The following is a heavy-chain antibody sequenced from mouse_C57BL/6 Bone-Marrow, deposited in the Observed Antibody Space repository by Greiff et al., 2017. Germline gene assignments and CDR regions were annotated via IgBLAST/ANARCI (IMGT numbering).Heavy chain of an antibody. Sequence: QVQLQQPGAELVKPGASVKLSCKASGYTFTSYWMHWVQQRPGQGLAWIGMIHPNSGSTNYTEKLKSKATLTVYKSSSTAYMQLSSLTSDDSAVYYCARSGYSTFFDYWGQGTTLTVSS. J-gene: IGHJ2*01. CDR1: GYTFTSYW. CDR2: IHPNSGST. V-gene: IGHV1-64*01. CDR3: ARSGYSTFFDY. D-gene: IGHD2-5*01.